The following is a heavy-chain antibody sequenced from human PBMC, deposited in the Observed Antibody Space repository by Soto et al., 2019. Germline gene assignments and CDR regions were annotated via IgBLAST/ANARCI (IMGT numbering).Heavy chain of an antibody. J-gene: IGHJ4*02. D-gene: IGHD5-18*01. CDR2: ISGSGGST. CDR1: GFTFSSYA. CDR3: AKGDSGGYSWIQLWPLDY. V-gene: IGHV3-23*01. Sequence: GGSLRLSCAASGFTFSSYAMSWVRQAPGKGLEWVSAISGSGGSTYYADSVKGRFTISRDNSKNTLYLQMNSLRAEDTAVYYCAKGDSGGYSWIQLWPLDYWAQGTLVTVSS.